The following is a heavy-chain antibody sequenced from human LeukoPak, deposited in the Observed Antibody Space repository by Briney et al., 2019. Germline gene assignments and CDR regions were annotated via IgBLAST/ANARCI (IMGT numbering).Heavy chain of an antibody. CDR3: ARGQKRIMITFGGVIVNDY. Sequence: ASVKVSCKASGYTFTSYGINWVRQAPGQGLEWMGWISAYNSNTHYAQKLQGRVTMTTDTSTSTAYMEVRSLRSEDTAVHYCARGQKRIMITFGGVIVNDYWGQGTLVTVSS. V-gene: IGHV1-18*01. J-gene: IGHJ4*02. D-gene: IGHD3-16*02. CDR1: GYTFTSYG. CDR2: ISAYNSNT.